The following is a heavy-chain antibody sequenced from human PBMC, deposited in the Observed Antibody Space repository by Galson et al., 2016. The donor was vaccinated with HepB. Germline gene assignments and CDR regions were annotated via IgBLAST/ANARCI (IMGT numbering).Heavy chain of an antibody. CDR2: ISDNGSNK. V-gene: IGHV3-30-3*01. CDR3: ATWGFTLGVDH. J-gene: IGHJ4*02. D-gene: IGHD3-16*01. CDR1: GFTFSRYA. Sequence: SLRLSCAASGFTFSRYAMHWVRQAPGEGLEWVAVISDNGSNKYYADSVKGRFIISRDNSEHTLYLQMNSLRTEDTAMYYCATWGFTLGVDHWGQGILVTVSS.